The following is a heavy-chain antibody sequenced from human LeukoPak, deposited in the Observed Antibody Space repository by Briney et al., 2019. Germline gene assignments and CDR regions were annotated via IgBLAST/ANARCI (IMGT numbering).Heavy chain of an antibody. Sequence: SVKVSCKAPGGTFSSYAISWVRQAPGQGLEWMGGIIPIFGTANYAQKFQGRVTITADESTSTAYMELSSLRSEDTAVYYCARGGYYDSSGYKIPNNWFDPWGQGTLVTVSS. CDR1: GGTFSSYA. V-gene: IGHV1-69*13. J-gene: IGHJ5*02. CDR3: ARGGYYDSSGYKIPNNWFDP. CDR2: IIPIFGTA. D-gene: IGHD3-22*01.